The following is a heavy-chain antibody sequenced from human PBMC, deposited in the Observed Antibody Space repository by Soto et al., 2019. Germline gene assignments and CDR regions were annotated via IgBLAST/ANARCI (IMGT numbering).Heavy chain of an antibody. J-gene: IGHJ6*02. V-gene: IGHV4-59*01. D-gene: IGHD3-3*01. CDR1: GGSMSPFY. CDR3: ARVVYDYWSGYYAGSGLDV. CDR2: IYYSGNT. Sequence: SETLSLTCSVSGGSMSPFYWSWIRQSPRKGLEWIGYIYYSGNTNYNPSMKSRVTISVDTSKDQFSLRLSSVTAADSAVYYCARVVYDYWSGYYAGSGLDVWGQGTTVTVSS.